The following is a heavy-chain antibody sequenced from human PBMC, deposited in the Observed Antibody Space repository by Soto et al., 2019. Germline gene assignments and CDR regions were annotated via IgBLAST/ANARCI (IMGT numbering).Heavy chain of an antibody. CDR1: GFTFSSYG. Sequence: GGSLRLSCAASGFTFSSYGMHWVRQAPGKGLEWVSTIGSVGGDTYYADSVKGRFTISRDDSKNTLLLQMNSLRAEDTAVYYCVKDRMAYNSVWDPFDIWGQGTMVTVSS. CDR2: IGSVGGDT. D-gene: IGHD1-20*01. CDR3: VKDRMAYNSVWDPFDI. J-gene: IGHJ3*02. V-gene: IGHV3-23*01.